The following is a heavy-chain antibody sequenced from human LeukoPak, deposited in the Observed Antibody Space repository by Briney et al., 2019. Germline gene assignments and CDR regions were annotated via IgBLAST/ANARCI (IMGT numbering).Heavy chain of an antibody. D-gene: IGHD3-22*01. CDR1: GGSISSSRYH. CDR3: ARVSADSSGYLNWFDP. V-gene: IGHV4-39*07. Sequence: PSETLSLTWTVAGGSISSSRYHWGWIRQPPGKGLEWIWSIYYSGSTYYNPSLKSRVTISVDTSKNQFSLKLSSVTAADTAVYYCARVSADSSGYLNWFDPWGQGTLVTVSS. J-gene: IGHJ5*02. CDR2: IYYSGST.